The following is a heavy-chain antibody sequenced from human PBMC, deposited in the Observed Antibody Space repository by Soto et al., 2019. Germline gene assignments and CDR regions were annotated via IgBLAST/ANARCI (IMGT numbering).Heavy chain of an antibody. CDR1: GGSISRDGFY. V-gene: IGHV4-31*03. Sequence: SQTLSLTCTVSGGSISRDGFYWSWTRQHPGKGLEWIGYIFYSGTIYCNPSLKSRVTISVDSSKNQFSLKLTSVTAADTAVYDCSREGRINKSDLDYWGQG. CDR3: SREGRINKSDLDY. J-gene: IGHJ4*02. CDR2: IFYSGTI.